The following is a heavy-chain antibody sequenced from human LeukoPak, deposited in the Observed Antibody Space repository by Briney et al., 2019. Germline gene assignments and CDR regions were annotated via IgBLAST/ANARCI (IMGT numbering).Heavy chain of an antibody. CDR1: GFSFSGYA. CDR2: ISGSGATK. V-gene: IGHV3-23*01. D-gene: IGHD4-11*01. Sequence: PGGSLRLSCAASGFSFSGYAMSWVRQVPGKGLEWVSTISGSGATKYYADSVKGRFIISRDNSKNTLYLQMNSLRAEDTAVYYCAKSLRGYSASRFDCWGQGTLVTVSS. J-gene: IGHJ4*02. CDR3: AKSLRGYSASRFDC.